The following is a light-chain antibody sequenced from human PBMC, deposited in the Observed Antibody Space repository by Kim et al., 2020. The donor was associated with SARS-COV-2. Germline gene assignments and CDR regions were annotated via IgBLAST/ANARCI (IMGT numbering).Light chain of an antibody. V-gene: IGLV3-21*04. CDR3: QVWDSNSDHPV. CDR1: DVESKS. Sequence: PGEKATSTCGENDVESKSVPWHQQRPGRAPLLVMYYDSDRPSGIPERFSGSNSGNTATLSISRVEAGDEADYYCQVWDSNSDHPVFGGGTKLTVL. J-gene: IGLJ2*01. CDR2: YDS.